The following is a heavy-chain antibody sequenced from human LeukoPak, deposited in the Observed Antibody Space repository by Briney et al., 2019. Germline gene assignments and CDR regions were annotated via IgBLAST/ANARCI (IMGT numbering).Heavy chain of an antibody. D-gene: IGHD3-10*01. CDR3: TKDLGSVPWFDP. Sequence: GGSLRLSCAVSGFTFSSYAMGWVRQAPGKGLEWVSAISESGGTTNYADSVKGRFTIFRDSSKNTLYLQMNSLRAEDTAVYYCTKDLGSVPWFDPWGQGTLVTVSS. J-gene: IGHJ5*02. V-gene: IGHV3-23*01. CDR1: GFTFSSYA. CDR2: ISESGGTT.